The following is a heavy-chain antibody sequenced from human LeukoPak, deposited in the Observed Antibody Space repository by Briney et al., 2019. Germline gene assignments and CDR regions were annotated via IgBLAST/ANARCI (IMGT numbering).Heavy chain of an antibody. CDR3: AKDRGGQQLVRFWYFDL. CDR2: ISYDGSNK. Sequence: PGRSLRLSCAASGFTFSSYAMHWVRQAPGKGLEWVAVISYDGSNKYYADSVKGRFTISRDNSKNTLYLQMNSLRAEDTAVYYCAKDRGGQQLVRFWYFDLWGRGTLVTVSS. D-gene: IGHD6-13*01. CDR1: GFTFSSYA. V-gene: IGHV3-30-3*01. J-gene: IGHJ2*01.